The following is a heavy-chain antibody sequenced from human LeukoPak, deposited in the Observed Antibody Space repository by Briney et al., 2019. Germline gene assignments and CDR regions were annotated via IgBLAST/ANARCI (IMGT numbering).Heavy chain of an antibody. CDR1: GGSFSGYY. V-gene: IGHV4-34*01. Sequence: TSETLSLTCAVYGGSFSGYYWSWIRQPPGKGLEWIGEINHSGSTNYNPSLKSRVTISVDTSKNQFSLKLSSVTAAGTAVYYCAVNWKPNLRYYYYGMDVWGQGTTVTVSS. D-gene: IGHD1-20*01. J-gene: IGHJ6*02. CDR3: AVNWKPNLRYYYYGMDV. CDR2: INHSGST.